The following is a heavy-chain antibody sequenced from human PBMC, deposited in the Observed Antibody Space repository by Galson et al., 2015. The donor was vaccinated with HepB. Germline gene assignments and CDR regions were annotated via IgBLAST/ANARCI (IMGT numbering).Heavy chain of an antibody. V-gene: IGHV1-3*04. J-gene: IGHJ4*02. CDR1: GYTFTTYA. CDR3: TRESSTVTTDLPY. D-gene: IGHD4-17*01. Sequence: SVKVSCKASGYTFTTYAIHWVRQAPGQRPEWMGWINTGNGNTQYSQKLQGRVTITRDTSATTAYMELSSLRSEDTAVYYCTRESSTVTTDLPYWGQGTLVTVSS. CDR2: INTGNGNT.